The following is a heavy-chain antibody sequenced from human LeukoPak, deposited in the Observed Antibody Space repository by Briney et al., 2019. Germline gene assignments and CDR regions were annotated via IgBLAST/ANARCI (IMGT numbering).Heavy chain of an antibody. CDR3: AKARSSSSSRGHMDV. V-gene: IGHV3-23*01. Sequence: GGSLRLSCAASGFTFSSYAMNWVRQAPGKGLEWVSAISGSGGITYYADSVKGRFTISIDNSKKTLYLQMSSLRDEDTAVYYCAKARSSSSSRGHMDVWGKRPGVTVSS. D-gene: IGHD2-2*01. J-gene: IGHJ6*03. CDR2: ISGSGGIT. CDR1: GFTFSSYA.